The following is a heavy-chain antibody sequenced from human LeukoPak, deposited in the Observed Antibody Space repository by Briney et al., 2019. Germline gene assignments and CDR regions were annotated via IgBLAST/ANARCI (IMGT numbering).Heavy chain of an antibody. CDR1: GVSISSYY. CDR3: AREFSSRYYYGSGSYPENNWFDP. Sequence: SETLSLTCTVSGVSISSYYWSWIRQPPGKGLEWIGSIYYTGSTNYNPSLKSRVTISVDTSKNQFSLKLSSVTAADTAVYYCAREFSSRYYYGSGSYPENNWFDPWGQGTLVTVSS. J-gene: IGHJ5*02. CDR2: IYYTGST. D-gene: IGHD3-10*01. V-gene: IGHV4-59*12.